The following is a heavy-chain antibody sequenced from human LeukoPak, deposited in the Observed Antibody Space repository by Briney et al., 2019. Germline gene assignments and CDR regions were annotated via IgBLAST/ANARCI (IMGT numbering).Heavy chain of an antibody. V-gene: IGHV3-23*01. J-gene: IGHJ4*02. Sequence: GGSLRLSCAASGFSFTKYAMNWVRQAPGKGLEWVAVVIGSSGATDYADSVKGRFTISRDNSKNTLFLQMNSLRAEDTAIYYCAKGAYDFLEIAYFDYWGQGALVTVSS. D-gene: IGHD3-3*01. CDR2: VIGSSGAT. CDR3: AKGAYDFLEIAYFDY. CDR1: GFSFTKYA.